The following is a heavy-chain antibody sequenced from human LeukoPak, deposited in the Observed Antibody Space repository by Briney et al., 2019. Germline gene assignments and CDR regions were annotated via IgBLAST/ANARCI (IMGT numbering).Heavy chain of an antibody. CDR1: GFTFSSYG. Sequence: GGSLRLSCAASGFTFSSYGMHWVRQAPGKGLEWVAVISYDGSNKYYADSVKGRFTISRDNSKNTLYLQMNSLRAEDTAVYYCAKDGYYGSGSYSYCMDVWGKGTMVTISS. CDR3: AKDGYYGSGSYSYCMDV. D-gene: IGHD3-10*01. J-gene: IGHJ6*03. V-gene: IGHV3-30*18. CDR2: ISYDGSNK.